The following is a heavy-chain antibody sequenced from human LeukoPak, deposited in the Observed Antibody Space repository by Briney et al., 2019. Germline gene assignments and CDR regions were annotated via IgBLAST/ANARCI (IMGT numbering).Heavy chain of an antibody. Sequence: GGSLRLSCVASGFTFTGHSMHWVRQAPGKGLEWVAVVANDEKTIFYADSVKGRFTISRDNAKNSLYLQMNSLRAEDTAAYYCARGPYTNFDYWGQGTLVTVSS. CDR1: GFTFTGHS. V-gene: IGHV3-30*04. CDR3: ARGPYTNFDY. J-gene: IGHJ4*02. D-gene: IGHD2-2*02. CDR2: VANDEKTI.